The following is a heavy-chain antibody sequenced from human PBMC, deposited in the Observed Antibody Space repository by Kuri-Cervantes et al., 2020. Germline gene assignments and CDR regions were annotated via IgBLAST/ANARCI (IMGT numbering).Heavy chain of an antibody. D-gene: IGHD1-7*01. V-gene: IGHV4-38-2*01. J-gene: IGHJ5*02. CDR2: IYHSGST. CDR3: ARGGGRYNWNYGGGWFDP. Sequence: SETLSLTCAVSGYSISSGYYWGWIRQPPGKGLEWIGSIYHSGSTYHNPSLKSRVTISVDTSKNQFSLKLSSVTAADTAVNYCARGGGRYNWNYGGGWFDPWGQGTLVTVSS. CDR1: GYSISSGYY.